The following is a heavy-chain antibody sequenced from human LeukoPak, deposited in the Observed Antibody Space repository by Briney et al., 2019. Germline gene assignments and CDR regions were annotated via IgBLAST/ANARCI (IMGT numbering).Heavy chain of an antibody. CDR3: VRGTGY. CDR1: GFTFNNYA. J-gene: IGHJ4*02. Sequence: GGSLRLSCAASGFTFNNYAMNWVRQAPGKGLEWISSISSSDVNTYYADSVKGRFTISRDNSENTLYLQMNSLRVEDTAVYYCVRGTGYWGQGTLVTVSS. V-gene: IGHV3-23*01. CDR2: ISSSDVNT.